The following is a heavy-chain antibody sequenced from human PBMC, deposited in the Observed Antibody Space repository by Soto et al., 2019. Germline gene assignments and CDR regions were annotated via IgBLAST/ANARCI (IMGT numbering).Heavy chain of an antibody. CDR1: GFTFSSYA. J-gene: IGHJ4*02. Sequence: GGSLRLSCAASGFTFSSYAMSWVRQAPGKGLEWVSGISGSGGGTYYADSVKGRFTFSRDNSKNTLYLQMNSLRAEDTAVYYCAKFGMATTKRSPPYYIDYWGQGALVTVSS. D-gene: IGHD1-1*01. V-gene: IGHV3-23*01. CDR2: ISGSGGGT. CDR3: AKFGMATTKRSPPYYIDY.